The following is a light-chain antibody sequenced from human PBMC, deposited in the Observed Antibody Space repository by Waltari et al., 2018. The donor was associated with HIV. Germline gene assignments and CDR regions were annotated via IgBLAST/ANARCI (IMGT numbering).Light chain of an antibody. CDR3: CSYAGNVFV. V-gene: IGLV2-11*01. CDR1: SSDVGGYDF. CDR2: DVG. J-gene: IGLJ1*01. Sequence: QSALTQPRSVSGSPGQSVTISCLGTSSDVGGYDFVSWYQQHPGKAPTLLIYDVGKRPSGVPARFSGSKSGNTASLTISGLQAEDEADYFCCSYAGNVFVFGTGTQVSVL.